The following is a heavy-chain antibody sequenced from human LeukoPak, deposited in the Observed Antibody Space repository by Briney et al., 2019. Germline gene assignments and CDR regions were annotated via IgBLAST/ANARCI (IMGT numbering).Heavy chain of an antibody. CDR2: INPNSGGT. D-gene: IGHD5-18*01. CDR3: ARSGYTYGPLPAVY. CDR1: GYTFIGYY. V-gene: IGHV1-2*06. J-gene: IGHJ4*02. Sequence: ASVKVSCKASGYTFIGYYMQWVRQAPGQGLEWMGRINPNSGGTSYAQRFQGRVTMTRDTSISTAYMELNRLTSDDTAVYYCARSGYTYGPLPAVYWGQGTLVTVSS.